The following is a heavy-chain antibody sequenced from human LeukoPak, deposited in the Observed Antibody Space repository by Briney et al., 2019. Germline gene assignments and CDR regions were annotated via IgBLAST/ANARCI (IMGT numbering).Heavy chain of an antibody. CDR2: INPNIGDA. V-gene: IGHV1-2*02. CDR3: ARMALDGGDSIGFDS. CDR1: GYTFTDYF. J-gene: IGHJ5*01. D-gene: IGHD2-21*02. Sequence: ASVKVSCKASGYTFTDYFIHWVRQAPGQGLEWMGWINPNIGDAIYAQKFQDRVTMTRDRSINTAYMELSRLTSDDTAVYYCARMALDGGDSIGFDSWGQGTLVTVSS.